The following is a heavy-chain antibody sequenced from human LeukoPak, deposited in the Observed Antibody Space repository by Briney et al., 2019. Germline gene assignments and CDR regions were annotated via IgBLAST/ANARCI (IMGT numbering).Heavy chain of an antibody. Sequence: ASVKVSCKASGHTFTAYYIHWVRQAPGQGLEWMGRIDPNSGNTIYAQKFQDRVTMTRDTSLSAAYMEISRLTYDDTAVYYCGRGIQSFDPWGQGTLVTVSS. V-gene: IGHV1-2*06. CDR3: GRGIQSFDP. J-gene: IGHJ5*02. CDR1: GHTFTAYY. CDR2: IDPNSGNT.